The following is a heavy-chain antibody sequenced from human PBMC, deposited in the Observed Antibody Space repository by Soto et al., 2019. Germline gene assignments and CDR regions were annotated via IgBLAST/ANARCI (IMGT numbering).Heavy chain of an antibody. CDR3: ARLGYCSSTSCYYGWFDP. J-gene: IGHJ5*02. CDR1: GFTFSSYL. Sequence: PGGSLRLSCAASGFTFSSYLMSWVRQSPGKGLEWVANIKQDGSEKYYVDSVKGRFTISRDNAKNSLYLQMNSLRAEDTAVYYCARLGYCSSTSCYYGWFDPWGQGTLVTVSS. CDR2: IKQDGSEK. D-gene: IGHD2-2*01. V-gene: IGHV3-7*03.